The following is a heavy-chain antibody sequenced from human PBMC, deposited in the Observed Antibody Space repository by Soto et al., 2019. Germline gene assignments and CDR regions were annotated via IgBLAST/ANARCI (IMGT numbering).Heavy chain of an antibody. J-gene: IGHJ6*02. V-gene: IGHV3-30-3*01. D-gene: IGHD1-1*01. CDR3: ARSLSKLERRPPNYGMDV. Sequence: GGSLRLSCAASGFTFSSYAMHWVRQAPGKGLEWVAVISYDGSNKYYADSVKGRFTISRDNSKNTLYLQMNSLRAEDTAVYYCARSLSKLERRPPNYGMDVWGQGTTVTVSS. CDR2: ISYDGSNK. CDR1: GFTFSSYA.